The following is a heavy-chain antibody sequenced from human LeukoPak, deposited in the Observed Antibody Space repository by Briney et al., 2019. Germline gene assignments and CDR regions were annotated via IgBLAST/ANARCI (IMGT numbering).Heavy chain of an antibody. D-gene: IGHD3-22*01. J-gene: IGHJ5*02. CDR3: ARRIYTSVWFDP. CDR2: IYPGDSDT. CDR1: GYSFTSYW. Sequence: GESLKISCKGSGYSFTSYWIGWVRQMPGKGLEWMGIIYPGDSDTRYSPSFQGQVTISVDTSTNTAYLQWNSLKASDTAMYYCARRIYTSVWFDPWGQGTLVTVSS. V-gene: IGHV5-51*01.